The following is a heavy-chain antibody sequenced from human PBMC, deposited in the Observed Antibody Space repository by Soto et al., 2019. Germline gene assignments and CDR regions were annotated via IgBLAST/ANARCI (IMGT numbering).Heavy chain of an antibody. CDR2: ISDSGATT. V-gene: IGHV3-23*01. CDR3: AKEDTSSGSLDY. CDR1: GFTFSSYW. J-gene: IGHJ4*02. Sequence: GGSLRLSCAASGFTFSSYWMHWVRQAPGKGLEWVSGISDSGATTYYADSVRGRFTISRDNSKNTLYLQMKSLGAEDSASYYCAKEDTSSGSLDYWGQGALVTVPQ. D-gene: IGHD6-19*01.